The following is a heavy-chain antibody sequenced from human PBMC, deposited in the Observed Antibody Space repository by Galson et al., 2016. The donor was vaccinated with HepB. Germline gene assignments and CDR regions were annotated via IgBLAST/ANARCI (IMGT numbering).Heavy chain of an antibody. J-gene: IGHJ6*02. D-gene: IGHD2-8*02. CDR2: IYWDGDK. CDR3: AHSQGEKASVGYWFFYGMDF. Sequence: PALVKPTQTLTLTCTCSGFSVSGSGVSVGWVRQPPGQALEWLGLIYWDGDKRYNPSLRNRLPITKDTSTNQIVLTMTNMDPVDTATYFCAHSQGEKASVGYWFFYGMDFWGQGALVTVSS. V-gene: IGHV2-5*02. CDR1: GFSVSGSGVS.